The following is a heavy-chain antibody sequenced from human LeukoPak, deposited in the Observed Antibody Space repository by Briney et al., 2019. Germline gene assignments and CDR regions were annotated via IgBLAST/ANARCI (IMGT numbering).Heavy chain of an antibody. Sequence: PSETLSLTCTVSGASISNYYWSWIRQPPGKGLEWIGYIYYSGSTNYNPSLKSRVTISVDTSKNQFSLKLTSVTAADTAVYYCSRLRVSRGYYYAFDYWGQGTLVTVSS. CDR2: IYYSGST. V-gene: IGHV4-59*01. D-gene: IGHD3-22*01. J-gene: IGHJ4*02. CDR3: SRLRVSRGYYYAFDY. CDR1: GASISNYY.